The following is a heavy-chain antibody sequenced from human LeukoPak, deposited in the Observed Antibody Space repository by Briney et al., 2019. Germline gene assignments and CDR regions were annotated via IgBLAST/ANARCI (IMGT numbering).Heavy chain of an antibody. V-gene: IGHV3-21*01. CDR2: ISSSSSYI. Sequence: GGSLRLSCAASGFTFSSYSMNWVRQAPGKGLEWVSSISSSSSYIYYADSVKGRFTISRDNAKNSLYLQMNSLRAEDTAVYYCARGLRLGYPFDYWGQGTLVTVSS. J-gene: IGHJ4*02. CDR1: GFTFSSYS. D-gene: IGHD7-27*01. CDR3: ARGLRLGYPFDY.